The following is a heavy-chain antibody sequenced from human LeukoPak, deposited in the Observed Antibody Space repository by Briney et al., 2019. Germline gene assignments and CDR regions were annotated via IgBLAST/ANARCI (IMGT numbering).Heavy chain of an antibody. CDR3: AKRSSPYGDYRQVPLDV. J-gene: IGHJ6*04. Sequence: GGSLRLSCAAPGFTFSSYAMSWVRQAPGKGLEWVSAISGSGGSAYYADSVKGRFTISRDNSKNTLYLQMNSLRAEDTAVYYCAKRSSPYGDYRQVPLDVWGKGTTVTVSS. V-gene: IGHV3-23*01. CDR1: GFTFSSYA. D-gene: IGHD4-17*01. CDR2: ISGSGGSA.